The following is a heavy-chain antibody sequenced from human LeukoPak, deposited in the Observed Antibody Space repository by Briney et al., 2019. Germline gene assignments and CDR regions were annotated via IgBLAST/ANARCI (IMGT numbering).Heavy chain of an antibody. CDR3: ARRWPHSSGYYLFDY. CDR1: GCTFSSHA. CDR2: IIPIFGAT. Sequence: GASVKVSCKASGCTFSSHALSWVRQAPGLGLESMGGIIPIFGATNYAQNFQGRVTITMDESTSTAYMELSSLRADDTAVYYCARRWPHSSGYYLFDYWGQGTLVTVSS. D-gene: IGHD3-22*01. V-gene: IGHV1-69*05. J-gene: IGHJ4*02.